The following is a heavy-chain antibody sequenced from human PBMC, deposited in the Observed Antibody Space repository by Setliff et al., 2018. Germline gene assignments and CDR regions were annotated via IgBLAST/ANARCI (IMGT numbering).Heavy chain of an antibody. Sequence: PSETLSLTCIVSGDSIGSNKNYWGWIRQPPGKGLEWIGNMHAGGNINYNPSLKSRVTLSLATSKSQFSLNLTSVTAADTAIYYCARGRLSFGSYGSGNQWKYYYYMDVWGKGTTVTVSS. CDR1: GDSIGSNKNY. V-gene: IGHV4-61*05. J-gene: IGHJ6*03. CDR2: MHAGGNI. D-gene: IGHD3-10*01. CDR3: ARGRLSFGSYGSGNQWKYYYYMDV.